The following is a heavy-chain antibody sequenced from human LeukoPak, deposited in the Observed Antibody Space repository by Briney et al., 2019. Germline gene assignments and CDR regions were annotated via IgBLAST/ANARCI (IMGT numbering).Heavy chain of an antibody. CDR3: ARENWGPDY. CDR1: GFTFNKYW. D-gene: IGHD7-27*01. Sequence: GGSLRLSCAASGFTFNKYWMTWVRQAPGKGPDGVANKKQGGSDKHYVSSVKGRFTISRENAKNSVYLQMNSLRDEDTAIYYCARENWGPDYWGQGTLVTVSS. CDR2: KKQGGSDK. V-gene: IGHV3-7*01. J-gene: IGHJ4*02.